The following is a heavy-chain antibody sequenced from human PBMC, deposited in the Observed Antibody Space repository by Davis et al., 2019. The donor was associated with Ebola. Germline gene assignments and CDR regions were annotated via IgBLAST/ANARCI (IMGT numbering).Heavy chain of an antibody. V-gene: IGHV1-46*01. CDR3: ARGGGSNYWFDP. D-gene: IGHD3-16*01. CDR2: INPSGGST. J-gene: IGHJ5*02. Sequence: ASVKVSCKASGYTFTSYYMHWVRQAPGQGLEWMGIINPSGGSTSYAQKFQGRVTITRDTSASTAYMELSSLRSEDTAVYYCARGGGSNYWFDPWGQGTLVTVSS. CDR1: GYTFTSYY.